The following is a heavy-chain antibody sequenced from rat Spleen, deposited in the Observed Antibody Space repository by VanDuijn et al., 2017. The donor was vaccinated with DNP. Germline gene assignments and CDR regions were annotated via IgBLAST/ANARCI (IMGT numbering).Heavy chain of an antibody. CDR1: GYSITSNY. D-gene: IGHD1-12*02. CDR2: INYSGTT. J-gene: IGHJ1*01. CDR3: ARAYYDGTYYPNWYFDF. Sequence: EVQFQESGPGLVKSSQSLSLTCSVTGYSITSNYWAWIRKFPGNKMEWMGYINYSGTTAYNPSLRSRISITRDTSKRQFFLQLNSVTTEDTATYYCARAYYDGTYYPNWYFDFWGPGTTVTVSS. V-gene: IGHV3-1*01.